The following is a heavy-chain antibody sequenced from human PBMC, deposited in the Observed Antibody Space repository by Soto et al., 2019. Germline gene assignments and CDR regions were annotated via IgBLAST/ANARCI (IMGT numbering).Heavy chain of an antibody. CDR3: ARDGYAGAFDL. D-gene: IGHD5-12*01. V-gene: IGHV3-7*03. CDR2: IKQDGSET. Sequence: EEQLVESGSALVQPGGSLRLSCVASEFRFGAYYMSWVRQAPGKGLEWVANIKQDGSETYYTDSVKGRFTISRDNAKSSLYLLMHGLRVEDTAVYYCARDGYAGAFDLWGRGILVPVSS. J-gene: IGHJ4*02. CDR1: EFRFGAYY.